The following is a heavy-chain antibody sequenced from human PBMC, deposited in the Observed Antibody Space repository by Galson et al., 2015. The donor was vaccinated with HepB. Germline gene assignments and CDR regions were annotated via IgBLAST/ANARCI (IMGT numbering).Heavy chain of an antibody. CDR2: IVVDNGDT. CDR1: GFTFTNSA. Sequence: SVKVSCKASGFTFTNSAIQWVRQARGQRLEWIGWIVVDNGDTNYAQKFQERVTVTRDMSTSTAYMELSSLRSEDTAVYYCATSHAVVSFGDAFDLWGQGTMITVSS. V-gene: IGHV1-58*02. J-gene: IGHJ3*01. CDR3: ATSHAVVSFGDAFDL. D-gene: IGHD4-23*01.